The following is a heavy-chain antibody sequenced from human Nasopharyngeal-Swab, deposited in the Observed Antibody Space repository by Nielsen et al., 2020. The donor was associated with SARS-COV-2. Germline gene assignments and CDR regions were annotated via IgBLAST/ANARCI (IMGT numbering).Heavy chain of an antibody. CDR1: GYTLTELS. CDR2: FDPEDGET. Sequence: ASVKVSCKVSGYTLTELSMHWVRQAPGKGLEWVGGFDPEDGETIYAQKFQGRVTMTEDTSTDTAYMELRSLRSDDTAVYYCARRPLEYYDFWSGYYPLDYWSQGTLVTVSS. V-gene: IGHV1-24*01. J-gene: IGHJ4*02. CDR3: ARRPLEYYDFWSGYYPLDY. D-gene: IGHD3-3*01.